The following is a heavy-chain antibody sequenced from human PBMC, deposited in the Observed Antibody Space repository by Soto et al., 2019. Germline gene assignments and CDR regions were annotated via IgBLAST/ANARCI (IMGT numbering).Heavy chain of an antibody. CDR2: INPNSGGT. J-gene: IGHJ4*02. V-gene: IGHV1-2*04. D-gene: IGHD1-26*01. CDR3: ARGLIVGATNYFDY. CDR1: GYTFTGYY. Sequence: ASVKVSCKASGYTFTGYYIHWVRQAPGQGLEWMGWINPNSGGTNYAQKFQGWVTMTRDTSISTAYMELSRLRSDDTAVYYCARGLIVGATNYFDYWGQGTLVTVSS.